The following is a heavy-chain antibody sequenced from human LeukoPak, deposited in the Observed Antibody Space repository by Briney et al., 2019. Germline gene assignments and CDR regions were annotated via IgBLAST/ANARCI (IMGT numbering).Heavy chain of an antibody. CDR3: ARVIEVSRGVIGYYGMDV. CDR2: IIPIFGTA. J-gene: IGHJ6*02. Sequence: GSSVKVSCKASGGTFSGYAISWVRQAPGQGLEWMGGIIPIFGTANYAQKFQGRVTITADESTSTAYMELSSLRSEDTAVYYCARVIEVSRGVIGYYGMDVWGQGTTVTVSS. D-gene: IGHD3-10*01. V-gene: IGHV1-69*01. CDR1: GGTFSGYA.